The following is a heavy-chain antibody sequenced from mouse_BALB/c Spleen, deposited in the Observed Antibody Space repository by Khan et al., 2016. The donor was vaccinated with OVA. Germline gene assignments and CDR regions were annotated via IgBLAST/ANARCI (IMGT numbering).Heavy chain of an antibody. Sequence: QVQLKESGPGLVAPSQSLSITCTVYGYSLTRYGVHWVRQPPGKGLEWLGLIWAGGSTNYNWALMSRLSISIDNSKSLVFLIMNSLQTYDTALYYCARSKYLARYWGQVTTLTVSS. CDR2: IWAGGST. J-gene: IGHJ2*01. D-gene: IGHD3-3*01. CDR1: GYSLTRYG. V-gene: IGHV2-9*02. CDR3: ARSKYLARY.